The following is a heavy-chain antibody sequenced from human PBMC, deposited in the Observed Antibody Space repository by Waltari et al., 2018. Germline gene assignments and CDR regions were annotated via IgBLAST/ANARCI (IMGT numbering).Heavy chain of an antibody. D-gene: IGHD2-2*01. CDR1: GLRFRAYW. V-gene: IGHV3-7*03. Sequence: EVQLMESGGGLVQPGGSLRLSCAASGLRFRAYWMTWVRQAPGKGLGGWSNIKYDVRATYQADSVNGRFSISSDNAKNSLYLQMNSVSAEDTAIYYCARWSPGYVRVWDCWGQGTMVTVSS. J-gene: IGHJ4*02. CDR3: ARWSPGYVRVWDC. CDR2: IKYDVRAT.